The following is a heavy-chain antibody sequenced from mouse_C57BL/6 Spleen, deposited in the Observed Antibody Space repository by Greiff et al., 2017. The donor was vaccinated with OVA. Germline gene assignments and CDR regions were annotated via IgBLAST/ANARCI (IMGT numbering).Heavy chain of an antibody. CDR1: GFTFSSYG. V-gene: IGHV5-6*01. CDR2: ISSGGSYT. D-gene: IGHD1-1*01. Sequence: EVKLQESGGDLVKPGGSLKLSCAASGFTFSSYGMSWVRPTPDKRLEWVATISSGGSYTDYPDSVKGRFTISRDNAKNTLYLQMSSLKSEDTTMYYCARHITTVVPTGTIDYWGQGTTLTVSS. CDR3: ARHITTVVPTGTIDY. J-gene: IGHJ2*01.